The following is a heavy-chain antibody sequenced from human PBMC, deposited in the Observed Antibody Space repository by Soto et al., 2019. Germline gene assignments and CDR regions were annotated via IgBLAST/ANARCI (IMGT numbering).Heavy chain of an antibody. J-gene: IGHJ6*02. CDR3: ASPAPQRITIFGVVIPDYYGMDV. D-gene: IGHD3-3*01. CDR1: GFTFSSYS. Sequence: GGSLRLSCAASGFTFSSYSMNWVRQAPGKGLEWVSSISSSSSYIYYADSVKGRFTISRDNAKNSLYLQMNSLRAEDTAVYYCASPAPQRITIFGVVIPDYYGMDVWGQGTTVTVSS. CDR2: ISSSSSYI. V-gene: IGHV3-21*01.